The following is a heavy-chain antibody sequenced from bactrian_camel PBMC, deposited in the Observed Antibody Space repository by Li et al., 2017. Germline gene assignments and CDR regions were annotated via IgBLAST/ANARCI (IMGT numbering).Heavy chain of an antibody. CDR3: ALDPRGGRRGLEATRYNY. J-gene: IGHJ4*01. V-gene: IGHV3S1*01. CDR1: GYWSNSNC. Sequence: VQLVESGGGSVQAGGPLRLSCVASGYWSNSNCMARFRRPSGREREGVAAIDADGRSYYKDSVKGRFTISRDNAKNTIDLQMNSLKPEDTAMYYCALDPRGGRRGLEATRYNYWGRGTQVTVS. CDR2: IDADGRS. D-gene: IGHD2*01.